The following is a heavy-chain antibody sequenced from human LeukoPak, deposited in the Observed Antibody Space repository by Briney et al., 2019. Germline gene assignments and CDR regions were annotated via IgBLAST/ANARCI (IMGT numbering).Heavy chain of an antibody. Sequence: KPSETLSLTCTVSGGSISSYYWSWIRQPPGKGLEWIGYIYYSGSTNYNPSLKSRVTISVDTSKNQFSLKLSSVTAADTAVYYCARGGAVAGTYYYYGMDVWGNGTTVTVSS. CDR2: IYYSGST. CDR1: GGSISSYY. V-gene: IGHV4-59*01. D-gene: IGHD6-19*01. CDR3: ARGGAVAGTYYYYGMDV. J-gene: IGHJ6*04.